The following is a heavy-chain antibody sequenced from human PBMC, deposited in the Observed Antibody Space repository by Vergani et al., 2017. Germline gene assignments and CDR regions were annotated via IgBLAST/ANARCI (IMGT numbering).Heavy chain of an antibody. J-gene: IGHJ4*02. D-gene: IGHD2-15*01. CDR2: LSPGFGRL. Sequence: QEQLVQSGAEAKKPGSSVKVSCKASGGSFKNYGFTWVRQAPGTGLEWMGELSPGFGRLQIAQRFQGRVTIAAEESTSTVYIELTSLTTEDTAVYYCARSRPDCSSGSCPAIWGQGTLVTVSS. V-gene: IGHV1-69*01. CDR1: GGSFKNYG. CDR3: ARSRPDCSSGSCPAI.